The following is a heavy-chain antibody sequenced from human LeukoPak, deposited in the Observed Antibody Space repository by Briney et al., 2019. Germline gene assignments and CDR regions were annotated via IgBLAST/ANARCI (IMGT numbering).Heavy chain of an antibody. CDR1: GGSFSGYY. V-gene: IGHV4-34*01. D-gene: IGHD6-13*01. Sequence: SETLSLTCAVYGGSFSGYYWSWIRQPPGKGLEWIGEINHSGSTYYNPSLKSRVTISVDTSKNQFSLKLSSVTAADTAVYYCARGREGIAAAGNNWFDPWGRGTLVTVSS. J-gene: IGHJ5*02. CDR3: ARGREGIAAAGNNWFDP. CDR2: INHSGST.